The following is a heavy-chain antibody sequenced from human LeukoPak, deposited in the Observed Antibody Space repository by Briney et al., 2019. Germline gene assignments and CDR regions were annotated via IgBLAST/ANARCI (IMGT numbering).Heavy chain of an antibody. CDR1: GYTFTGYY. Sequence: ASVKVSCKASGYTFTGYYMHWVRQAPGQGLEWMGRINPNSGGTNYAQKFQGWVTMTRDTSISTAYMELSRLRSDDTAVYYCARVARGYSYGWDAFDIWGQGTMVTVSS. CDR3: ARVARGYSYGWDAFDI. J-gene: IGHJ3*02. V-gene: IGHV1-2*04. D-gene: IGHD5-18*01. CDR2: INPNSGGT.